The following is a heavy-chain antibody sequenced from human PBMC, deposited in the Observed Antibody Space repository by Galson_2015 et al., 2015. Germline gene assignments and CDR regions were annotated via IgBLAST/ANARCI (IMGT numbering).Heavy chain of an antibody. D-gene: IGHD3-22*01. Sequence: SLRLSCAASGFTFSSYGMHWVRQAPGKGLEWVAVISYDGSNKYYADSVKGRFTISRDNSKNTLYLQMNSLRAEDTAVYYCSRLAGYDSSGDDAFDIWGQGTMVTVSS. CDR1: GFTFSSYG. CDR3: SRLAGYDSSGDDAFDI. J-gene: IGHJ3*02. CDR2: ISYDGSNK. V-gene: IGHV3-30*19.